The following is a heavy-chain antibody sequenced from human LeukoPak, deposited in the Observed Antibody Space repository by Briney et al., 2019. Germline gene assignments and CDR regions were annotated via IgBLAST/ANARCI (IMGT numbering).Heavy chain of an antibody. CDR2: VNPNSGHT. CDR1: GYTFTSYG. CDR3: ARGAPGSYCSGGSCPYLDY. D-gene: IGHD2-15*01. V-gene: IGHV1-8*02. J-gene: IGHJ4*02. Sequence: ASVKVSCKASGYTFTSYGISWVRQAPGQGLEWMGWVNPNSGHTGYAQKFQGRVTMTRNTSISTAYMELSSLRSEDTAVYYCARGAPGSYCSGGSCPYLDYWGQGTLVSVSS.